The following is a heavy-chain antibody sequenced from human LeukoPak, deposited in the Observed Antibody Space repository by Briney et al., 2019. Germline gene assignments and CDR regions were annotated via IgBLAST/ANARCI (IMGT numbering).Heavy chain of an antibody. CDR2: IYHSGST. V-gene: IGHV4-38-2*02. CDR1: GYSISSGYY. D-gene: IGHD3-3*01. Sequence: SETLSLTCTVSGYSISSGYYWGWIRQPPGKGLEWIGSIYHSGSTYYNPSLKSRVTISVDTSKNQFSLKLSSVTAADTAVYYCAREEVTIFGVPIWGTFDYWGQGTLVTVSS. CDR3: AREEVTIFGVPIWGTFDY. J-gene: IGHJ4*02.